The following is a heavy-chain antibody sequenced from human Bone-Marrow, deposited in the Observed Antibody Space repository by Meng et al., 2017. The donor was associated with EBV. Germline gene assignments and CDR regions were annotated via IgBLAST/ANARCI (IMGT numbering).Heavy chain of an antibody. CDR3: ARGGPYSSGWRNWFDP. CDR2: INSDGSST. D-gene: IGHD6-19*01. V-gene: IGHV3-74*01. Sequence: EVQLVESGGGLVQPGGSLRLSCAASGFTFSSYWMHWVRQAPGKGLAWVSRINSDGSSTSYADSVKGRFTISRDNAKNTLYLQMNSLRAEDTAVYYCARGGPYSSGWRNWFDPWGQGTLVTVSS. CDR1: GFTFSSYW. J-gene: IGHJ5*02.